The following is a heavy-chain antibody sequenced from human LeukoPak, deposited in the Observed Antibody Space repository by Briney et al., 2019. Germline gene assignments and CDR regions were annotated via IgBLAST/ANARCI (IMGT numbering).Heavy chain of an antibody. V-gene: IGHV3-23*01. CDR1: GFNFSCYA. CDR3: AARRGYSSSWPFDY. J-gene: IGHJ4*02. D-gene: IGHD6-13*01. CDR2: ISGSGGST. Sequence: GGSLRLSCAASGFNFSCYAMGWVRPAPGKGLEWVSAISGSGGSTYYADSVKGRLTISRDNSKNTLYLQMNSLRAEDTAVYYCAARRGYSSSWPFDYWGQGPLVTVSS.